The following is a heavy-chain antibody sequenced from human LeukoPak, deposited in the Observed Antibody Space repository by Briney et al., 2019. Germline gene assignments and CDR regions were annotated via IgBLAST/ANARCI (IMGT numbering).Heavy chain of an antibody. CDR3: ARSTGTTVFSMGVRNYYYYMDV. V-gene: IGHV4-4*07. CDR1: GGSISSYY. CDR2: IYTSGST. Sequence: PSETLSLTCTVSGGSISSYYWSWIRQPAGKGLEWSGRIYTSGSTNYNPSLKSRVTMSVDTSKNQFSLKLSSVTAADTAVYYCARSTGTTVFSMGVRNYYYYMDVWGKGTTVTVSS. D-gene: IGHD4-11*01. J-gene: IGHJ6*03.